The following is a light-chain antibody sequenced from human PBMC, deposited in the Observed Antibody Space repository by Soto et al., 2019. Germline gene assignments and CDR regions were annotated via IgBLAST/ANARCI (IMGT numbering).Light chain of an antibody. CDR1: HSVSTSY. CDR2: GAS. V-gene: IGKV3-20*01. J-gene: IGKJ4*01. CDR3: QQYGTSLIT. Sequence: EIVLTQSPATLSLSPGEGATLSCRASHSVSTSYFAWYQQKPGQAPRLLIYGASNRATDIPDRFSGSGSGTYFTLTISRLETEEFAVYYCQQYGTSLITFGGGTKVEIK.